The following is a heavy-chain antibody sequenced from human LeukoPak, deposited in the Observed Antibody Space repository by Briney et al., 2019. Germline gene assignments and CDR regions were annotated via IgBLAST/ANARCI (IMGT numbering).Heavy chain of an antibody. CDR3: ARRNYYASSWYFDL. CDR1: GGSIRSGDYY. D-gene: IGHD3-10*01. V-gene: IGHV4-30-4*08. CDR2: IYSSGST. J-gene: IGHJ2*01. Sequence: PSETLSLTCTVSGGSIRSGDYYWSWIRQPPGKDLECIGYIYSSGSTYYSPSLKSRIAMSIDTSKNQFSLKLSSVTAADTATYYCARRNYYASSWYFDLWGRGTLVTVSS.